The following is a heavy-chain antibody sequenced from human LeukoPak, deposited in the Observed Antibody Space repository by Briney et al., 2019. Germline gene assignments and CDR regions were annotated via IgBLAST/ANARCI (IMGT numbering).Heavy chain of an antibody. D-gene: IGHD2-2*01. Sequence: ASVKVSCKASGYTFTSYGISWVRQAPGQGLEWMGWISAYNGNTNYAQKLQGRVTITADESTSTAYMELSSLRSEDTAVYYCARGRGFCSSTSCYYYYIDYWGQGTLVTVSS. CDR2: ISAYNGNT. CDR1: GYTFTSYG. CDR3: ARGRGFCSSTSCYYYYIDY. J-gene: IGHJ4*02. V-gene: IGHV1-18*01.